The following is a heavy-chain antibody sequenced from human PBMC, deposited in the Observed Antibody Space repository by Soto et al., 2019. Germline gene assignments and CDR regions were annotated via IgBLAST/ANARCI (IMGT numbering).Heavy chain of an antibody. J-gene: IGHJ6*02. D-gene: IGHD4-4*01. CDR3: AKVRVKDYYYYAMDV. V-gene: IGHV3-30*18. CDR2: ISSDGTSR. Sequence: GGSLRLSCAASGFTFSSYGMHWVHQAPGKGLEWVAVISSDGTSRFYADSVKGRFTISRDNSKNTLYLQMNSLRAEDTAMYYCAKVRVKDYYYYAMDVWGQGTTVTVSS. CDR1: GFTFSSYG.